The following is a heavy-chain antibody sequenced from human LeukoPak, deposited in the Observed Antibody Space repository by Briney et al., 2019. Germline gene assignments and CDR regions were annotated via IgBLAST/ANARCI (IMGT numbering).Heavy chain of an antibody. D-gene: IGHD2-2*01. CDR2: IYYSGSP. V-gene: IGHV4-59*08. CDR3: ARLDIVVVPAAMYYFDY. Sequence: PSETLSLTCTVSGGSISSYYWSWIRQPPGKGLEWIGYIYYSGSPNCNPSLKSRVTISVDTSKNQFSLKLSSVTAADTAVYYCARLDIVVVPAAMYYFDYWGQGTLVTVSS. J-gene: IGHJ4*02. CDR1: GGSISSYY.